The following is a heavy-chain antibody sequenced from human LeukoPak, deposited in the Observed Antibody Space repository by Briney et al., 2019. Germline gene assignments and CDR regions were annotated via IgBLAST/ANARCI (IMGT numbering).Heavy chain of an antibody. V-gene: IGHV5-51*01. J-gene: IGHJ4*02. Sequence: GASVKVSCKGSGYSFTSYWIGWVRQMPGKGLEWMGIIYPGDSDTRYSPSFQDQVTISADKSISTAYLQWSSLKASDTAMYYCARSIYYYDSSGYVAYFDYWGQGTLVTVSS. CDR1: GYSFTSYW. D-gene: IGHD3-22*01. CDR3: ARSIYYYDSSGYVAYFDY. CDR2: IYPGDSDT.